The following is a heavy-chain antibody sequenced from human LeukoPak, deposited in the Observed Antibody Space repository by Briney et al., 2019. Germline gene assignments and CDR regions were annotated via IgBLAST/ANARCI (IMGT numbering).Heavy chain of an antibody. J-gene: IGHJ4*02. V-gene: IGHV7-4-1*02. CDR3: GRDPKLGIRGYTYGYIDF. CDR2: INTNTGNP. Sequence: ASVKVSCKASGYTFTSYDINWVRQATGQGLEWMGWINTNTGNPTYAQGFFTGRHVFSLDTSVNTAYLQITGLKADDTAVYYCGRDPKLGIRGYTYGYIDFWGQGTLVTVAS. CDR1: GYTFTSYD. D-gene: IGHD5-18*01.